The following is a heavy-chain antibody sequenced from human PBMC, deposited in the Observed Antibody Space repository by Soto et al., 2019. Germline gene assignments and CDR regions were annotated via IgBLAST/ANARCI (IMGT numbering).Heavy chain of an antibody. J-gene: IGHJ4*02. V-gene: IGHV3-74*01. Sequence: EVELVESGGGLVQPGGSLRLSCEASGFTFSHNWMHWVRQAPGKGLVWVSRIDSDGTSTTYADFVKGRFTMSRDNAKNTVYLTLINLRAEDTAVYYCTITGTYYATSGFAYWCQGAQRTVSS. CDR2: IDSDGTST. D-gene: IGHD3-22*01. CDR1: GFTFSHNW. CDR3: TITGTYYATSGFAY.